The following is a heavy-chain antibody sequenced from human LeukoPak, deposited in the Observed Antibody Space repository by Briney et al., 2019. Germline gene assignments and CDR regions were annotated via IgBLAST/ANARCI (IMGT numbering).Heavy chain of an antibody. V-gene: IGHV3-30*02. D-gene: IGHD6-19*01. CDR1: GFTFSNYG. CDR2: IRDNGINK. CDR3: AKGGSGWSKDN. J-gene: IGHJ4*02. Sequence: TGGSLRLSCAASGFTFSNYGMHWVRQAPGKGLEWVTFIRDNGINKYYLDSVKGRFTVSRDNSKNTLYLQMNSLRTEDTAVYYCAKGGSGWSKDNWGQGSLVTVSS.